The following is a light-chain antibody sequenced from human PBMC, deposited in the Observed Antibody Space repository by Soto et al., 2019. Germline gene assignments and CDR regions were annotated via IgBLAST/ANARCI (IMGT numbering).Light chain of an antibody. Sequence: SYELTQPPSVSVAPGQTARITCGGNNIGRKSVHWYPRKPGQAPVLVIYYDSDRPSGIPERCSGSNSGNTATLTTSRVEAGDEADYYCQVWDSRSDHAVCGGGTKLT. V-gene: IGLV3-21*04. CDR2: YDS. CDR1: NIGRKS. J-gene: IGLJ2*01. CDR3: QVWDSRSDHAV.